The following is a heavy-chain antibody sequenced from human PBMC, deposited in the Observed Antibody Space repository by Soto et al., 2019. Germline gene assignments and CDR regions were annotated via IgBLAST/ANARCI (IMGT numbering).Heavy chain of an antibody. CDR1: GYTFTSYG. CDR2: ISAHNGNT. D-gene: IGHD1-1*01. V-gene: IGHV1-18*01. Sequence: QVHLLQSGAEVKKPWASVKVSCKASGYTFTSYGITWVRQAPGQGLEWMGWISAHNGNTDYAQKLQARVIVTRDTSTSTAYMERRSLISDDTAVYYCARGRYGDSWGQGALVTVSS. CDR3: ARGRYGDS. J-gene: IGHJ4*02.